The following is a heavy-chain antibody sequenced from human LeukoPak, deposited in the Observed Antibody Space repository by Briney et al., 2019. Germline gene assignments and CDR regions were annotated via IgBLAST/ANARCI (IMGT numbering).Heavy chain of an antibody. D-gene: IGHD6-19*01. CDR2: IIPIFGTA. CDR1: GGTFSSYA. J-gene: IGHJ4*02. Sequence: SVKVSCKASGGTFSSYAISWVRQAPGQGLEWMGGIIPIFGTANYAQKFQGRVTITADESTSTAYMELSSLRSEDTAVYYCATDLGSSGWHTWGYWGQGTLVTVSS. CDR3: ATDLGSSGWHTWGY. V-gene: IGHV1-69*01.